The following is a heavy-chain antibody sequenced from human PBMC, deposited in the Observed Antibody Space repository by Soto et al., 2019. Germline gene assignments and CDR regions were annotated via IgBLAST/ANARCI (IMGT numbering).Heavy chain of an antibody. V-gene: IGHV5-10-1*01. CDR3: ARKIYDSDTGPNFQYYFDS. CDR2: IDPSDSQT. D-gene: IGHD3-22*01. CDR1: GYSFAGYW. J-gene: IGHJ4*02. Sequence: GESLKISCXGSGYSFAGYWITWVRQKPGKGLEWMGRIDPSDSQTYYSPSFRGHVTISVTKSITTVFLQWSSLRASDTAMYYCARKIYDSDTGPNFQYYFDSWGQGAPVTVSS.